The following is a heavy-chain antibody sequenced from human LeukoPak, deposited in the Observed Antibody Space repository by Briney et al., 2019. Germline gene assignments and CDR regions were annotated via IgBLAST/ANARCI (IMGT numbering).Heavy chain of an antibody. CDR3: ARVPPVSDYSNNYSYYYGMDV. CDR2: IIPIFGTA. Sequence: ASVKVSCKASGGTFSSYAISWVRQAPGQGLEWMGGIIPIFGTANYAQKFQGRVTITADESTSTAYMELSSLRSEDTAVYYCARVPPVSDYSNNYSYYYGMDVWGQGTTVTVSS. J-gene: IGHJ6*02. D-gene: IGHD4-11*01. CDR1: GGTFSSYA. V-gene: IGHV1-69*13.